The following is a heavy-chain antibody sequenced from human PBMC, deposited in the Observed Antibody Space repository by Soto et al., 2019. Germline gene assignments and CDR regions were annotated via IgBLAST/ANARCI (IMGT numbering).Heavy chain of an antibody. V-gene: IGHV3-33*01. D-gene: IGHD6-19*01. CDR2: IWYDGSNK. Sequence: QVQLVESGGGVVQPGRSLRLSCAASGFTFSSYGMHWVRQAPGKGLEWVAVIWYDGSNKYYADSVKGRFTISRDKSKNTLYLQMNSLRAEDTAVYYCARLVAVAGTSSGRTDAFDIWGQGTMVTVSS. J-gene: IGHJ3*02. CDR3: ARLVAVAGTSSGRTDAFDI. CDR1: GFTFSSYG.